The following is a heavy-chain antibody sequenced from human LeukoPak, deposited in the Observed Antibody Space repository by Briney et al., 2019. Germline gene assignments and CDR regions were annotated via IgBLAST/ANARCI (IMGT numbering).Heavy chain of an antibody. CDR1: GFTFSSYG. D-gene: IGHD6-19*01. CDR3: AKVSGNGEAVAGTFDY. CDR2: IWYDGSNK. J-gene: IGHJ4*02. V-gene: IGHV3-33*06. Sequence: PGRSLRLSCAASGFTFSSYGMHWVRQAPGKGLEWVAVIWYDGSNKYYADSVKGRFTISRDNSKNTLYLQMNSLRAEDTAVYYCAKVSGNGEAVAGTFDYWGQGTLVTVSS.